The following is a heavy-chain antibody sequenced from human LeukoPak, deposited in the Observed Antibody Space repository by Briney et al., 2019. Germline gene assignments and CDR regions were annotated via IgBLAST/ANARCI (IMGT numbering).Heavy chain of an antibody. D-gene: IGHD1-14*01. CDR1: GGSISSGGYY. J-gene: IGHJ4*02. V-gene: IGHV4-31*11. Sequence: SETLSLTCAVSGGSISSGGYYWSWIRQHPGKGLEWIGYIYYSGSTYYNPSLKSRVTISVDTSKNQFSLKLSSVTTADTAVYYCARGRRGRPERTLDYWGQGTLVTVSS. CDR2: IYYSGST. CDR3: ARGRRGRPERTLDY.